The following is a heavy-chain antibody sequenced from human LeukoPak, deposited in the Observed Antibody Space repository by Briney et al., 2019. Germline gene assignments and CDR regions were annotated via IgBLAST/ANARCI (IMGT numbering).Heavy chain of an antibody. Sequence: PSETLSLTCAVYGGSFSGYYWSWIRQPPGKGLEWIEEINHSGSTNYNPSLKSRVTISVDTSKNQFSLKLSSVTAADTAVYYCASFHYYDSRTGGPIDYWGQGTLVTVSS. J-gene: IGHJ4*02. CDR1: GGSFSGYY. CDR2: INHSGST. D-gene: IGHD3-22*01. CDR3: ASFHYYDSRTGGPIDY. V-gene: IGHV4-34*01.